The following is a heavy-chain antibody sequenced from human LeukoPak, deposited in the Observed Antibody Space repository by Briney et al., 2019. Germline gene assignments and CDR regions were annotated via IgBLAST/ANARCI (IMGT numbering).Heavy chain of an antibody. J-gene: IGHJ4*02. CDR3: ARGPYDSSGYDY. D-gene: IGHD3-22*01. V-gene: IGHV1-69*06. CDR1: GGMFSSYA. CDR2: IIPIFGTA. Sequence: ASVKVSCKASGGMFSSYAISWVRQAPGQGLEWMGGIIPIFGTANYAQKFQGRVTITADKSTSTAYMELSSLRSEDTAVYYCARGPYDSSGYDYWGQGTLVTVSS.